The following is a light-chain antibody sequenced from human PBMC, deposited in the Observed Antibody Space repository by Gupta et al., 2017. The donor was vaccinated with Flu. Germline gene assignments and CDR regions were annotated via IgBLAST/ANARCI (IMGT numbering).Light chain of an antibody. CDR1: QGISNY. Sequence: DVEMTQSPSYLTALVGDRVTITCPLSQGISNYLAWYQQKPGKVTNLLIYAASTWQSGVPARFSGSGSGTDFTLTIRSLQPEDVAIYYCQKYNSAPAAFGPGTKVDIK. J-gene: IGKJ3*01. CDR2: AAS. CDR3: QKYNSAPAA. V-gene: IGKV1-27*01.